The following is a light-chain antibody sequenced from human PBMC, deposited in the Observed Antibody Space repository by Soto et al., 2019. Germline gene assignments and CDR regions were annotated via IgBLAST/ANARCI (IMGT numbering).Light chain of an antibody. Sequence: QSVLTQPASVSGSPGQSITISCTGTSSDVGGYNYVSWYQQHPGKVPKLIIYEVSNRPSGVSHRFSGSKSDNTASLTISGLQAEDEADYYCSSYTSRYTYVFGTGTKVTVL. CDR1: SSDVGGYNY. CDR3: SSYTSRYTYV. J-gene: IGLJ1*01. CDR2: EVS. V-gene: IGLV2-14*01.